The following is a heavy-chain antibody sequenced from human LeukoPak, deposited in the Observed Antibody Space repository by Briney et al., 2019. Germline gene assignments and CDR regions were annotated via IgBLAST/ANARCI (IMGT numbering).Heavy chain of an antibody. J-gene: IGHJ4*02. V-gene: IGHV1-46*01. D-gene: IGHD3-3*01. CDR2: INPSGGST. CDR3: ARGGERFLEWPSGDY. Sequence: GASVKVSCKASGGTFSSYAISWVRQAPGQGLEWMGIINPSGGSTSYAQKFQGRVTMTRDTSTSTVYMELSSLRSEDTAVYYCARGGERFLEWPSGDYWGQGTLVTVSS. CDR1: GGTFSSYA.